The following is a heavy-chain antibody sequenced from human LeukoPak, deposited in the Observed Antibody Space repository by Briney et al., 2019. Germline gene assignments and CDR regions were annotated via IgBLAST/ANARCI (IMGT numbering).Heavy chain of an antibody. CDR1: GYTFTGYY. Sequence: ASVKVSCKASGYTFTGYYMHWVRQAPGQGLEWMGWINPNSGGTNYAQKFQGRVTMTRDTSISTAYMELSRLRSDDTAVYYCARDSSSEYYYYYYMDVWGKGTTVTVSS. CDR3: ARDSSSEYYYYYYMDV. J-gene: IGHJ6*03. D-gene: IGHD6-6*01. CDR2: INPNSGGT. V-gene: IGHV1-2*02.